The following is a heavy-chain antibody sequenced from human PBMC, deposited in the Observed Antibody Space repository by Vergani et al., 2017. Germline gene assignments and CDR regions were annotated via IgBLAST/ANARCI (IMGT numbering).Heavy chain of an antibody. CDR2: INPSGGHT. J-gene: IGHJ4*02. CDR1: GYTFSNYY. Sequence: QVQVVQSGAEVKKSGASVKVSCKTSGYTFSNYYMHCVRQAPGQGLECMGIINPSGGHTNYAQKFQGRVTMTRDTSTSTVYMELSSLRSEDTAIYYCARGDYGILTGYRYWVQGTLVTVS. CDR3: ARGDYGILTGYRY. D-gene: IGHD3-9*01. V-gene: IGHV1-46*03.